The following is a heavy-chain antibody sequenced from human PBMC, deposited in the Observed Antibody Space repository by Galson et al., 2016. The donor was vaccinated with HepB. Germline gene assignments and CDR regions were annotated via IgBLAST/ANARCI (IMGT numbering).Heavy chain of an antibody. CDR2: ITGSDGTT. CDR3: AKSLNFYYYSMDV. J-gene: IGHJ6*02. V-gene: IGHV3-23*01. Sequence: SLRLSCAASGLRFSSYAMNWVRQAPGKGLQWFSAITGSDGTTYYADSVKGRFTISRDNSKNTLYLEMNSLRVEDTAVYYCAKSLNFYYYSMDVWGPGTTVTVSS. CDR1: GLRFSSYA.